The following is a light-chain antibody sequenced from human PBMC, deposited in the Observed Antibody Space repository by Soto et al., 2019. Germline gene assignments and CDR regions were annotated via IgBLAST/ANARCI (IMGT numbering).Light chain of an antibody. CDR3: CSYAGTYTWV. CDR1: SSDVGSYNY. V-gene: IGLV2-11*01. CDR2: DVS. Sequence: QSVLTQPRSVSGSPGQSVTISCTGTSSDVGSYNYVSWYQQYPGKAPKLMIYDVSKRPSGVPDRFSGSKSGNTASLTISGLQADDEADYCCCSYAGTYTWVFGGGTQ. J-gene: IGLJ3*02.